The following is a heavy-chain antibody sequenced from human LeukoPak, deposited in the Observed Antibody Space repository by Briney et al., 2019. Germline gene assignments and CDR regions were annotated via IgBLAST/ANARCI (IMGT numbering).Heavy chain of an antibody. CDR1: GYTFIHYF. CDR2: INSNTGVT. CDR3: ARDYSSTSNWELDY. V-gene: IGHV1-2*06. D-gene: IGHD7-27*01. Sequence: ASVKVSCKASGYTFIHYFIHWVRQAPGQGLEWMGRINSNTGVTEYTQKFQGRVTMTRDTSITTVYMELSSLTSDDSAVYYCARDYSSTSNWELDYWGRGTLVTVSS. J-gene: IGHJ4*02.